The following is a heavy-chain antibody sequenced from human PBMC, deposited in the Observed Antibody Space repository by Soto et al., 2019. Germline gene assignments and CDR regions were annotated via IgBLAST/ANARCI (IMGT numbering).Heavy chain of an antibody. Sequence: PGGSLRLSCAASGFTFSSYWMHLVRQAPGKGLVWVSRINSDGSSTSYADSVKGRFTISRDNAKNTLYLQMNSLRAEDTAVYYCARDPGGIAAVSLLDVWGQGTTVTVSS. CDR1: GFTFSSYW. CDR2: INSDGSST. CDR3: ARDPGGIAAVSLLDV. V-gene: IGHV3-74*01. J-gene: IGHJ6*02. D-gene: IGHD6-13*01.